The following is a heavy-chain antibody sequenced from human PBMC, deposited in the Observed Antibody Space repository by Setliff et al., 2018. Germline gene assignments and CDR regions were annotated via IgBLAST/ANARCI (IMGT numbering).Heavy chain of an antibody. J-gene: IGHJ4*02. CDR2: IYPGDSDT. V-gene: IGHV5-51*01. Sequence: GESLKISCEGSGYSFTTYWIAWVRQMPGKGLEWMGIIYPGDSDTRYSPSFQGQVTISTDKSLSTAYLQWSSLKASDTAIYYCARRGYCSGGGCHSASFDYWGQGTPVTVSS. CDR1: GYSFTTYW. CDR3: ARRGYCSGGGCHSASFDY. D-gene: IGHD2-15*01.